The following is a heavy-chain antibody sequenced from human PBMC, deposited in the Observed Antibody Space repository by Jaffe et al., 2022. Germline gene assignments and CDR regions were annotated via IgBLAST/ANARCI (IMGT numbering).Heavy chain of an antibody. D-gene: IGHD5-12*01. CDR2: IYTSGST. CDR1: GGSISSGSYY. J-gene: IGHJ4*02. V-gene: IGHV4-61*02. CDR3: AREIVEGGYSGYVGVGIDY. Sequence: QVQLQESGPGLVKPSQTLSLTCTVSGGSISSGSYYWSWIRQPAGKGLEWIGRIYTSGSTNYNPSLKSRVTISVDTSKNQFSLKLSSVTAADTAVYYCAREIVEGGYSGYVGVGIDYWGQGTLVTVSS.